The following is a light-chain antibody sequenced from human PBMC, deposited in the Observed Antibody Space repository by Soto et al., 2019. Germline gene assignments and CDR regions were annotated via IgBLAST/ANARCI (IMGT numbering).Light chain of an antibody. CDR3: SSYTSSSTFEV. V-gene: IGLV2-18*02. CDR1: SSDVGSYNR. J-gene: IGLJ1*01. CDR2: EVS. Sequence: QSALTQPPSVSGSPGQSVTISCTGTSSDVGSYNRVSWYQQPPGTAPKLMIYEVSNRPSGVPDRFSGSKSGNTASLTISGLQAEDVADYYCSSYTSSSTFEVFGTGTKLTVL.